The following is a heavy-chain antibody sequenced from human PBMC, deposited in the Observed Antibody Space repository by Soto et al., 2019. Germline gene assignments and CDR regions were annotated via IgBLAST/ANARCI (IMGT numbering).Heavy chain of an antibody. D-gene: IGHD2-15*01. J-gene: IGHJ2*01. CDR3: ARCYCSVGSCYTCWHFDL. CDR1: GYTFNNYG. CDR2: IGPYNGNT. Sequence: QVQLVQSGAEVKKPGASVKVSCKASGYTFNNYGISWVRQAPGQGLEWMGWIGPYNGNTDHAQNFQGRATMTTDTSTNTAYRELRSLRSDDTALYYCARCYCSVGSCYTCWHFDLWGRGTLVTVSS. V-gene: IGHV1-18*01.